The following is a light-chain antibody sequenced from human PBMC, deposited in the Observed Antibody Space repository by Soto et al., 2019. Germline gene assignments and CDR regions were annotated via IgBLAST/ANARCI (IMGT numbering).Light chain of an antibody. CDR2: DAS. J-gene: IGKJ1*01. Sequence: EIVMTQSQATLSVSAGERATLSFRASQSVSSYLAWYQQKPGQAPRLLIYDASNRATGIPARFSGSGSGTDFTLTISSLEPEDFAVYYCQQRSNWPPSWTFGQGTKVDIK. V-gene: IGKV3-11*01. CDR3: QQRSNWPPSWT. CDR1: QSVSSY.